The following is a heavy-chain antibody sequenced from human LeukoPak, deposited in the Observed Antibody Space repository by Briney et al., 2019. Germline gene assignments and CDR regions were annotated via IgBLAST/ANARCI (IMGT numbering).Heavy chain of an antibody. CDR3: AGDGRATVSPRGYYYYVDYMDV. CDR1: GGTFSSYA. Sequence: GASVKVSCKASGGTFSSYAISWVRQAPGQGLEWMGGITPIFGTANYAQKFQGRVTITADESTSTAYMELSSLRSEDTAVYYCAGDGRATVSPRGYYYYVDYMDVWGKGTTVTVSS. D-gene: IGHD4-11*01. CDR2: ITPIFGTA. V-gene: IGHV1-69*13. J-gene: IGHJ6*03.